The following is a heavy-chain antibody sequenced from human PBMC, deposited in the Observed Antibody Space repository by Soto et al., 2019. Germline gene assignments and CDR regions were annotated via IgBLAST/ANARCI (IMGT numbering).Heavy chain of an antibody. V-gene: IGHV1-18*04. J-gene: IGHJ5*02. CDR1: GYPFTSYD. CDR2: ISTLSGKT. D-gene: IGHD2-15*01. Sequence: QFHLLQSGAEVKKPGAAVRVSCKASGYPFTSYDIYWLRQAPGQGLEGMGWISTLSGKTNYTKKFQDRVTMTTNTSTTTAYIDMRSLRSDETAVYYCARGGVRYCSGRSCYSGWFDPGGQGTLVTVSS. CDR3: ARGGVRYCSGRSCYSGWFDP.